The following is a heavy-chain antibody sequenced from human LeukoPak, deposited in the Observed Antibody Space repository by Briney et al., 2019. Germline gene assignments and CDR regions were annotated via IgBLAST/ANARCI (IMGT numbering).Heavy chain of an antibody. V-gene: IGHV3-74*01. J-gene: IGHJ6*03. CDR3: ARGGGSGSYGPMDV. D-gene: IGHD3-10*01. CDR2: INSDGSRT. Sequence: GGSLRPSCAASEFIVSANYMSWVRQAPGKGLVWVSRINSDGSRTSYADSVKGRFTISRENAKNSLYLQMNSLRAGDTAVYYCARGGGSGSYGPMDVWGKGTTVTISS. CDR1: EFIVSANY.